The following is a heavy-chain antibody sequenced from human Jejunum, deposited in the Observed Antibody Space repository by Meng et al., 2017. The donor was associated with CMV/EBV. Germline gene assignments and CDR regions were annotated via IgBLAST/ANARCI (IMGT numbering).Heavy chain of an antibody. CDR2: ISSTSSYI. D-gene: IGHD1-26*01. V-gene: IGHV3-21*01. CDR1: FSFSAFH. CDR3: ARELGARSPHYNWFDP. J-gene: IGHJ5*02. Sequence: FSFSAFHMNWVRQAPGKGLEWVASISSTSSYIYYADSLKGRFTISRDNAKNSLYLQMKSLRAEDTAVYYCARELGARSPHYNWFDPWGQGTLVTVSS.